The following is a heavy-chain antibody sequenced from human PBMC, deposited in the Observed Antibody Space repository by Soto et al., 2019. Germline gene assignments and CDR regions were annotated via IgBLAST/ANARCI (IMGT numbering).Heavy chain of an antibody. D-gene: IGHD3-10*01. CDR1: GYTFTNYW. V-gene: IGHV5-51*03. CDR2: IYPDDSDT. CDR3: ARRGRYYGSGSLLLVGLDY. Sequence: EVQLVQSGAEVKKPGESLKISCKASGYTFTNYWIGWARQMPGKGLEWMGIIYPDDSDTRYSPAFQGQVTISADKSINTAYLQWSSLTASDTAMYYCARRGRYYGSGSLLLVGLDYWGQGTLVTVSS. J-gene: IGHJ4*02.